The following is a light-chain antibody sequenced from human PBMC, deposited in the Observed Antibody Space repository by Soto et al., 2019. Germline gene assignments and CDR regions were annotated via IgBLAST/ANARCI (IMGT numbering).Light chain of an antibody. CDR1: QTIGTSS. CDR3: QQYSGSPRT. V-gene: IGKV3-20*01. J-gene: IGKJ1*01. CDR2: GAS. Sequence: EIVLTQSPGTLSLSPGERATLSCRPSQTIGTSSLAGYQHKLGQPPRLLIHGASNRATGIPDRFSGSGSGTDFTLTISRLEPEDFALYYCQQYSGSPRTFGQGTKVEVK.